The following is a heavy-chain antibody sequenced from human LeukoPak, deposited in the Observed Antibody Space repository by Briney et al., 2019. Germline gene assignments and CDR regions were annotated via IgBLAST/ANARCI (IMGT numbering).Heavy chain of an antibody. V-gene: IGHV1-69*06. D-gene: IGHD6-6*01. CDR3: ARVGSLSSVSAFDI. CDR2: IIPIFGTA. CDR1: GGTFSSYA. J-gene: IGHJ3*02. Sequence: SVKVSCKASGGTFSSYAISWVRQASGQGLEWMGGIIPIFGTANYAQKFQGRVTITADKSTSTAYMELSSLRSEDTAVYYCARVGSLSSVSAFDIWGQGTMVTVSS.